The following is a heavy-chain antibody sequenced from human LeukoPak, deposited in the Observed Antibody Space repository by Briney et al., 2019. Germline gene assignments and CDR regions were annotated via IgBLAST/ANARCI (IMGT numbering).Heavy chain of an antibody. J-gene: IGHJ4*02. CDR3: ARAMSIAARLQTIFDY. V-gene: IGHV1-18*01. CDR2: ISGYNGNT. D-gene: IGHD6-6*01. CDR1: TYTFTRYG. Sequence: ASVKVSCKASTYTFTRYGISWVRQAPGQGLEWMGWISGYNGNTNYARKFLGRVSMTTDTSTSTAYVELRSLRSDDTAVYYCARAMSIAARLQTIFDYWGQGTLVTVSS.